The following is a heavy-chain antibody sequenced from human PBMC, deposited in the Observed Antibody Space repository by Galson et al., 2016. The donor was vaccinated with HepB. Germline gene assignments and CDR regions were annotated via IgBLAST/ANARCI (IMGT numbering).Heavy chain of an antibody. J-gene: IGHJ3*02. Sequence: SLRLSCAASGFTFDDYGMNWARQVPGKGLEWVSGINWNGGTTNYVDSVKGRFTISRDNAKNSLYLQMNSLRAGDTALYCCAKSSGYYFVDSFDMWGQGTMVTVSS. CDR1: GFTFDDYG. D-gene: IGHD3-22*01. V-gene: IGHV3-20*04. CDR3: AKSSGYYFVDSFDM. CDR2: INWNGGTT.